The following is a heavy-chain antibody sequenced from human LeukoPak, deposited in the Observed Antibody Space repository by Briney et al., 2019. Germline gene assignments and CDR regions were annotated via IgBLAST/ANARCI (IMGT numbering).Heavy chain of an antibody. Sequence: PSETLSLTCTVSGDSISTSTYYWGWIHQPPGKGLEWIGSIFYSGSTYYNPSLKSRVTISVDTSKNQFSLRLSSVTAADTAVYYCARQQSNWASGPGMDVWGQGTTVTVSS. CDR3: ARQQSNWASGPGMDV. V-gene: IGHV4-39*01. D-gene: IGHD7-27*01. CDR1: GDSISTSTYY. CDR2: IFYSGST. J-gene: IGHJ6*02.